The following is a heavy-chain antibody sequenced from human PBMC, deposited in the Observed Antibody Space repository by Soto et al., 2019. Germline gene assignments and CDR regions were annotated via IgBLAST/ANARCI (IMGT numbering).Heavy chain of an antibody. CDR1: GYTFTGHY. D-gene: IGHD3-3*01. V-gene: IGHV1-2*02. Sequence: GASVKVSCKASGYTFTGHYIHWVRQAPEQGPEWMGEIGPESGATRYAQKFQGRVTMTTDTSTSTAYMELRSLRSDDTAVYYCARDLGYYDFWSGFGSDYGMDVWGQGTTVTVSS. J-gene: IGHJ6*02. CDR2: IGPESGAT. CDR3: ARDLGYYDFWSGFGSDYGMDV.